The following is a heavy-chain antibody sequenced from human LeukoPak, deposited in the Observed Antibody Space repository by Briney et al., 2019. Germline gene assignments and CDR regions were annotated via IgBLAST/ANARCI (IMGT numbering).Heavy chain of an antibody. J-gene: IGHJ4*02. CDR1: GYTFTSYG. CDR2: ISAYNGNT. CDR3: ARVLVGYSSSWYARKAGIFDY. Sequence: GASVKVSCKASGYTFTSYGISWVRQAPGQGLEWMGWISAYNGNTNYAQKLQGRVTMTTDTSTSTAYMELRSLRSDDTAVYYCARVLVGYSSSWYARKAGIFDYWGQGTLVTVSS. V-gene: IGHV1-18*01. D-gene: IGHD6-13*01.